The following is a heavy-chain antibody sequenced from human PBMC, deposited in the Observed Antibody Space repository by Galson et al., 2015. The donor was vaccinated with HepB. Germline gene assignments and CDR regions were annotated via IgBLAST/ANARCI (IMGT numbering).Heavy chain of an antibody. Sequence: SVKVSCKASGYTFTSYGISWVRQAPGQGLEWMGWISAYNGNTNYAQKLQGRVTMTTDTSTSTAYMELRSLRSDDTAVYYCARDTGIAAAGTLPLDYWGQGTLVTVSS. J-gene: IGHJ4*02. V-gene: IGHV1-18*04. D-gene: IGHD6-13*01. CDR1: GYTFTSYG. CDR2: ISAYNGNT. CDR3: ARDTGIAAAGTLPLDY.